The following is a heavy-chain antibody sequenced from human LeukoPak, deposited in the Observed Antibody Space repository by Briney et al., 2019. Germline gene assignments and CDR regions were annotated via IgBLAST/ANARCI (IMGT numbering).Heavy chain of an antibody. V-gene: IGHV3-48*03. D-gene: IGHD3-16*02. CDR2: ISSSGSTI. CDR3: ASGSCRYLAFDI. J-gene: IGHJ3*02. Sequence: GGSLRLSCAASGFTFSNYEFNWVRQAPGKGLEWVSDISSSGSTIEYADSVKGRFTISRDNAKNSLYLQMNSLRAEDTAVYYCASGSCRYLAFDIWGQGTMVTVSA. CDR1: GFTFSNYE.